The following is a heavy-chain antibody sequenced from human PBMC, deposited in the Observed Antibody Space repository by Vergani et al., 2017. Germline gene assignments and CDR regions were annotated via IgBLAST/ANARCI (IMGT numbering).Heavy chain of an antibody. D-gene: IGHD3-10*01. CDR2: IYYSGST. CDR3: ARESRGGDYYYYYYMDV. CDR1: GYSISSGYY. Sequence: QVQLQESGPGLVKPSETLSLTCAVSGYSISSGYYWSWIRQPPGKGLEWIGYIYYSGSTNYNPSLKSGVTISVDTSNNQFSLKLSSVIAADTAVYNCARESRGGDYYYYYYMDVWGKGTTVTVSS. J-gene: IGHJ6*03. V-gene: IGHV4-61*01.